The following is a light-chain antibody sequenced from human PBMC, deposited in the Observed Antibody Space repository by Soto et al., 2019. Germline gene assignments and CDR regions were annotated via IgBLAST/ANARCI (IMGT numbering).Light chain of an antibody. CDR3: QQYGSSEYT. CDR2: GAS. CDR1: QSVGSSY. V-gene: IGKV3-20*01. Sequence: EIVLTQSPGTLSLSPGERATLSCRASQSVGSSYLAWYQQKPGQAPRLLIYGASSRATGIPDRFSGSGSGTHLTLTISRLEPEDFAVYYCQQYGSSEYTFGQGTKLEIK. J-gene: IGKJ2*01.